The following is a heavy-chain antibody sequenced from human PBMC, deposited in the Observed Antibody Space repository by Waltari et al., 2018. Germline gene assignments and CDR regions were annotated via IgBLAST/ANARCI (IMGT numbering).Heavy chain of an antibody. J-gene: IGHJ6*03. CDR2: IYTSGST. CDR3: ALDRGRSYYYYYMDV. Sequence: QVQLQESGPGLVKPSETLSLTCTVSGGSISSYYWSWIRQPAGKGLEWIVRIYTSGSTNYNPSLKSRVTMSVDTSKNQFSLKLSSVTAADTAVYYCALDRGRSYYYYYMDVWGKGTTVTVSS. CDR1: GGSISSYY. D-gene: IGHD3-10*01. V-gene: IGHV4-4*07.